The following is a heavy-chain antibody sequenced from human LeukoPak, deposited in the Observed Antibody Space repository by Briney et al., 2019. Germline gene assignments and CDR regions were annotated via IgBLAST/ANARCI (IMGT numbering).Heavy chain of an antibody. D-gene: IGHD3-22*01. V-gene: IGHV5-51*01. CDR2: IYPGDSDT. CDR1: GYSFTCYW. J-gene: IGHJ3*02. CDR3: ARQGYDSSGYYYDAFDI. Sequence: GESLKISCNGSGYSFTCYWIGWVRQMPVKGLEWMGIIYPGDSDTRYSPSFQGQVTISADKSISTAYLRWSSLKASDTAMYYCARQGYDSSGYYYDAFDIWGQGTMVTVSS.